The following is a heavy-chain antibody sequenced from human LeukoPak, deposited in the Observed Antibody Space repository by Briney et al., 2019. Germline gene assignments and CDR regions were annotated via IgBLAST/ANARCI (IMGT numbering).Heavy chain of an antibody. CDR1: GFTFTNHD. CDR2: IGTAGRT. J-gene: IGHJ4*02. Sequence: PGGSLRLSCAASGFTFTNHDMHWVRQATGKGLEWVSAIGTAGRTYYADSVRGRFIISRENAKNSFYLQLNSLRAEDTAVYFCAKSPVSSCRGSFCYPFDYWGQGNLVTVSS. CDR3: AKSPVSSCRGSFCYPFDY. D-gene: IGHD2-15*01. V-gene: IGHV3-13*01.